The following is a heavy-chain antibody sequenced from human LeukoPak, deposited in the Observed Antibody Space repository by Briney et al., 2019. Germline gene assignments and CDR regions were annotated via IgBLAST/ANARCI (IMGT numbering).Heavy chain of an antibody. Sequence: ASETLSLTCTVSGGSISSGSYYWGWIRQPPGKGLEWIGSIYYSGSTYYNPSLKSRVTISVDTSKNQFSLKLSSVTAADTAVYYCARDHGARGANWFDPWGQGTLVTVSS. J-gene: IGHJ5*02. CDR3: ARDHGARGANWFDP. CDR2: IYYSGST. CDR1: GGSISSGSYY. V-gene: IGHV4-39*07. D-gene: IGHD1-26*01.